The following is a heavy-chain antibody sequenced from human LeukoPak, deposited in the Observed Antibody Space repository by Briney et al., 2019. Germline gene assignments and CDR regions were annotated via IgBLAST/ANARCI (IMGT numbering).Heavy chain of an antibody. CDR3: ATERPMVRGVITSRMGY. CDR2: ISSSSSYI. CDR1: GFTFSSYS. J-gene: IGHJ4*02. Sequence: GGSLRLSCAASGFTFSSYSMNWVRQAPGKGLEWVSSISSSSSYIYYADSVKGRFTISRDNAKNSLYLQMNSLRAEDTAVYYCATERPMVRGVITSRMGYWGQGNLVTVSS. V-gene: IGHV3-21*01. D-gene: IGHD3-10*01.